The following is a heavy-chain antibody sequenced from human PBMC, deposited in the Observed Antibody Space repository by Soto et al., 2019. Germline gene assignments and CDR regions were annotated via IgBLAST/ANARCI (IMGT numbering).Heavy chain of an antibody. CDR2: TYYRSKWYN. J-gene: IGHJ4*02. D-gene: IGHD2-8*01. V-gene: IGHV6-1*01. CDR1: GDSISSNSAA. Sequence: SQTLSLTCAISGDSISSNSAAWNWIRQSPSRGLEWLGRTYYRSKWYNDYAAPVKSRITINPDTSKNHFSLQLNSVTPEDTAVYYCARDNGNNLDYWGQGTLVTVSS. CDR3: ARDNGNNLDY.